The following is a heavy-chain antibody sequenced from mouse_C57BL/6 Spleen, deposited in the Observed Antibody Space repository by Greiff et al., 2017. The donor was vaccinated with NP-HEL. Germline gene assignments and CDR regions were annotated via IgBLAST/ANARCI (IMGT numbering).Heavy chain of an antibody. CDR2: ISSGGSYT. J-gene: IGHJ3*01. D-gene: IGHD2-3*01. Sequence: EVKLVESGGDLVKPGGSLKLSCAASGFTFSSYGMSWVRQTPEKRLEWVATISSGGSYTYYPDSVKGRFTISRDNAKNTLYLQMITLESEDTALYYCATVGYYEFAYWGQGTLVTVSA. V-gene: IGHV5-6*01. CDR1: GFTFSSYG. CDR3: ATVGYYEFAY.